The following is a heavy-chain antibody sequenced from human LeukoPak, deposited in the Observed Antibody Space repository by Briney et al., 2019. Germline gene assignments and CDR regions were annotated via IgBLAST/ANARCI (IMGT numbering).Heavy chain of an antibody. J-gene: IGHJ4*02. CDR3: ARKAVGPTSNYFDY. D-gene: IGHD1-26*01. Sequence: KPSETLSLTCTVSGGSISSYYWSWIRQPPGKGLEWIGYIYYSGSTNYNPSLKSRVTMSVDTSKNQISLKLSSVTAADTAIYYCARKAVGPTSNYFDYWGQGTLVTVSS. CDR2: IYYSGST. V-gene: IGHV4-59*12. CDR1: GGSISSYY.